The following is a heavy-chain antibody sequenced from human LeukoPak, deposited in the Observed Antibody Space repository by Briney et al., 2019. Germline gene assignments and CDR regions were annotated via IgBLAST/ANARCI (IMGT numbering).Heavy chain of an antibody. D-gene: IGHD2-15*01. CDR2: IYPADSDT. J-gene: IGHJ4*02. CDR1: GYSFTSYW. CDR3: ARGYCSGATCYSFDY. Sequence: GESLKISCKGSGYSFTSYWIGWVRQMPGKGLEWTGIIYPADSDTRYSPSFQGQVTISADKSISTAYPQWSSLRASDTAIYYCARGYCSGATCYSFDYWGQGTLVTVSS. V-gene: IGHV5-51*01.